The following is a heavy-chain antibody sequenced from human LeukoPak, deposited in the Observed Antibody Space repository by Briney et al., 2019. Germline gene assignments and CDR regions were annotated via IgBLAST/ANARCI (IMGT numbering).Heavy chain of an antibody. D-gene: IGHD3-22*01. CDR1: GGSFSGYY. CDR3: ARGPFYYDSSGYSNDY. CDR2: INHSGST. J-gene: IGHJ4*02. V-gene: IGHV4-34*01. Sequence: SETLSLTCAVYGGSFSGYYWSWIRQPPGKGLEWIGEINHSGSTNYNPSLKSRVTISVDTSKSQFSLKLSSVTAADTAVYYCARGPFYYDSSGYSNDYWGQGTLVTVSS.